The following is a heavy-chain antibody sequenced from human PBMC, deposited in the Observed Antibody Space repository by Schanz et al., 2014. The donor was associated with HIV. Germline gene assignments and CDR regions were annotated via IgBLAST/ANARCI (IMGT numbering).Heavy chain of an antibody. D-gene: IGHD6-19*01. CDR1: GGTFRSKA. J-gene: IGHJ6*02. V-gene: IGHV1-69*01. Sequence: QVQLVQSGAEVKKTGSSVKVSCKASGGTFRSKAITWVRQAPGQGLEWMGVINIMLGKTNYAQKFQGRVSMTADQSTSTAYMEVSSLRSDDTAVYYCASGRRSGIGWRMDVWGQGTTVSVSS. CDR2: INIMLGKT. CDR3: ASGRRSGIGWRMDV.